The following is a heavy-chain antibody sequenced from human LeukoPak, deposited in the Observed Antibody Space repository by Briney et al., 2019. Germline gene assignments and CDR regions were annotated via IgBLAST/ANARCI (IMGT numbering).Heavy chain of an antibody. D-gene: IGHD5-12*01. CDR1: GYSFTSYW. Sequence: GESLQISCQGSGYSFTSYWIGWVRQMPGKGLEWMGIIYPGDSDTRYSPSFQGQVTISADKSISTAYLQWSSLKASDTAMYHCARVPRGANSMVATSPPFDYWGQGTLVTVSS. CDR2: IYPGDSDT. J-gene: IGHJ4*02. V-gene: IGHV5-51*01. CDR3: ARVPRGANSMVATSPPFDY.